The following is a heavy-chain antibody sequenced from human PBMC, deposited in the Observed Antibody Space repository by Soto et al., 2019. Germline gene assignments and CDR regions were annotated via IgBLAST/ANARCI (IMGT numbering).Heavy chain of an antibody. CDR2: ISTYNGNT. D-gene: IGHD2-15*01. CDR3: ARGFRVAATRWWFDP. CDR1: GYTFTSYD. J-gene: IGHJ5*02. Sequence: ASVKVSXKASGYTFTSYDISWVRQAPGQGLEWMGWISTYNGNTNYAQKLQGRGTMTTDTSTSTAYMELRSLRSDDTAVYYCARGFRVAATRWWFDPWGQGTLVTVSS. V-gene: IGHV1-18*01.